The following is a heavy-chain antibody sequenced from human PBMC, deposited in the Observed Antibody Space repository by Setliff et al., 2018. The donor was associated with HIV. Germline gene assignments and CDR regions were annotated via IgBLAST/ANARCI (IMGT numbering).Heavy chain of an antibody. J-gene: IGHJ6*02. V-gene: IGHV4-59*08. Sequence: PSETLSLTCTVSGDLINNHNWNWIRQSPEKGLEWLGNIHYSGTSNYNPSLKGRVTISLDMSQNQFSLKVNSVTAAATAIYYCARGGPAVAYAVDVWGQGTTVTVSS. CDR2: IHYSGTS. CDR3: ARGGPAVAYAVDV. D-gene: IGHD5-12*01. CDR1: GDLINNHN.